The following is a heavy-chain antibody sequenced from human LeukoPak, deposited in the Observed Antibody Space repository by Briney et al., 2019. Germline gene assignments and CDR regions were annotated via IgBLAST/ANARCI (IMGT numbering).Heavy chain of an antibody. Sequence: PSETLSLTCTVSGGSISSYYWSWIRQPAGKGLEWIGRIYTSGSTNYNPSLKSRVTMSVDTPKNQFSLKLNSVTAADTAVYYCARGDSYGSGTYYYYYMDVWGKGTTVTVSS. J-gene: IGHJ6*03. CDR1: GGSISSYY. CDR2: IYTSGST. D-gene: IGHD3-10*01. V-gene: IGHV4-4*07. CDR3: ARGDSYGSGTYYYYYMDV.